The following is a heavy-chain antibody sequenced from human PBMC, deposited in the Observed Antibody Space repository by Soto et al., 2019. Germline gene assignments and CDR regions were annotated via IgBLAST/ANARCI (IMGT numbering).Heavy chain of an antibody. CDR1: GFTFSSYA. D-gene: IGHD3-10*01. Sequence: EVQLLESGGGLVQPGGSLRLSCAASGFTFSSYAMSWVRQAPGKGLEWVSAISGSGGSTYYADSVKGRFTISRDNSKNTLYLQINSLRAEDTAVYYCAKGDRGTTSNFDYWGQGTLVTVSS. J-gene: IGHJ4*02. V-gene: IGHV3-23*01. CDR3: AKGDRGTTSNFDY. CDR2: ISGSGGST.